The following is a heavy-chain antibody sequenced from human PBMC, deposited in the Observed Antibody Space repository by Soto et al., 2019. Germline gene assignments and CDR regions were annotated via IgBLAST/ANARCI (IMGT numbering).Heavy chain of an antibody. V-gene: IGHV1-2*02. CDR2: INPNSGGT. Sequence: QAQLVQSGAEVKKPGASVKVSCKASGYTFTGAYTHWVRQAPGQGLEWMGCINPNSGGTEFAQKFQGRVTVTRDTSITTVYMEMNRLRSDDTGVYYCARDFTTRSYGVDVWGQGTAVTVSS. CDR1: GYTFTGAY. D-gene: IGHD3-10*01. J-gene: IGHJ6*02. CDR3: ARDFTTRSYGVDV.